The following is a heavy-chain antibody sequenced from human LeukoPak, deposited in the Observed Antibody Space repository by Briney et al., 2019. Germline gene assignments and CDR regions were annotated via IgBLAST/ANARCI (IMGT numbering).Heavy chain of an antibody. V-gene: IGHV3-30-3*01. J-gene: IGHJ4*02. CDR3: TRDFGSIVVVTAIVD. Sequence: PGRSLRLSCAASGFTFSSYAMHWVRQAPGKGLEWVAVISYDGSNKYYADSVKGRFTISRDNSKNTLYLQMNSLRAEDTAIYYCTRDFGSIVVVTAIVDWGQGTLVTVSS. CDR2: ISYDGSNK. D-gene: IGHD2-21*02. CDR1: GFTFSSYA.